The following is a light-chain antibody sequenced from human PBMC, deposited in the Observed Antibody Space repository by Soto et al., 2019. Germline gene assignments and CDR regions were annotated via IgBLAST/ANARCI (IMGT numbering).Light chain of an antibody. CDR3: QKYDSAPWT. CDR2: AAS. Sequence: DIQMTQSPSSLSASVRDRVTITCRASQGISNYLAWYQQKPGKVPKLLIYAASTLQSGVPSRFSGSGSGTDFTLTISSRQPEDVAPYYCQKYDSAPWTFGQGTKVEIK. CDR1: QGISNY. J-gene: IGKJ1*01. V-gene: IGKV1-27*01.